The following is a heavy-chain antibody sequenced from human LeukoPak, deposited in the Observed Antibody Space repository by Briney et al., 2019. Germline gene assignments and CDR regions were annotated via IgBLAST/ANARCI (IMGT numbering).Heavy chain of an antibody. J-gene: IGHJ4*02. D-gene: IGHD2/OR15-2a*01. CDR2: IYPGDSDT. Sequence: GGSLQISCQGSGSTFTNYWIGWVRQLPGKGLEFMGIIYPGDSDTRYSPSFQGQVTISVDKSINTAYLQWSSLKASDSAMYYCARAGYSNRWDGVDYWGQGTLVTVSS. CDR3: ARAGYSNRWDGVDY. CDR1: GSTFTNYW. V-gene: IGHV5-51*01.